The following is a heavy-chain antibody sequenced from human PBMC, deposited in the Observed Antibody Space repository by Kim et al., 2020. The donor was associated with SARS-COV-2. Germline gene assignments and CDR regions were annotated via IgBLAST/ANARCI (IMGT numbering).Heavy chain of an antibody. D-gene: IGHD3-10*01. CDR3: ARPSSSHFDF. J-gene: IGHJ4*02. Sequence: NAIYADSVRGRFTISRYYSENKLYLQMDSLSAGDTAVYYCARPSSSHFDFWGQGTLVTVSS. V-gene: IGHV3-33*01.